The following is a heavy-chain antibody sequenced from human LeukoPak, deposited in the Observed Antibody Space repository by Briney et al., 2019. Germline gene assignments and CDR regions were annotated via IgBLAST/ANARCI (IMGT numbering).Heavy chain of an antibody. D-gene: IGHD2-15*01. V-gene: IGHV4-39*07. J-gene: IGHJ4*02. CDR1: GGSISSSSYY. CDR3: ARDYCSGGSCYSPD. Sequence: SETLSLTCTVSGGSISSSSYYWGWIRQPPGKGLEWIGSIYYSGSTYYNPSLKSRVTISVDTSKNQFSLKLSSVTAADTAVYYCARDYCSGGSCYSPDWGQGTLVTVSS. CDR2: IYYSGST.